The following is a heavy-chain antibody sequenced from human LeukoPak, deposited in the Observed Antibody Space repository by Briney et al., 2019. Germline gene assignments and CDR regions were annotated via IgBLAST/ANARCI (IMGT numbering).Heavy chain of an antibody. J-gene: IGHJ4*02. CDR1: GESISGFY. CDR2: IHYTGST. V-gene: IGHV4-59*08. D-gene: IGHD3-10*01. Sequence: SETLSLTCTVSGESISGFYWNWIRQPPGKGLEWIGYIHYTGSTNYNPSLKSRVTISIDTSKNQFSLKLSSVTAADTAVYYCARGVDYYGVWGQGTLVTVSS. CDR3: ARGVDYYGV.